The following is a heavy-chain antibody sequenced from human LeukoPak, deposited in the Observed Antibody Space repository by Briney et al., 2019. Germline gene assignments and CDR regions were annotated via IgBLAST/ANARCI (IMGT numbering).Heavy chain of an antibody. J-gene: IGHJ4*02. CDR3: ARRQTGTVDY. Sequence: GGSLRLSCAASGFTFSSYSMIWLRQAPGKGLEWVSYISPSSSVIYYADSVKGRFTISRDNAKNSLYLQMNSLRDEDTAVYYCARRQTGTVDYWGQGTLVTVSS. D-gene: IGHD1/OR15-1a*01. V-gene: IGHV3-48*02. CDR1: GFTFSSYS. CDR2: ISPSSSVI.